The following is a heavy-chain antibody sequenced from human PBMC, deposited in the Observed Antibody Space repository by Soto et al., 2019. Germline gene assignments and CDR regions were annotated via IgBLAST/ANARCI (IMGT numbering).Heavy chain of an antibody. CDR1: GFTFSSYA. CDR2: ISYDGSNK. Sequence: QVQLVESGGGVVQPGRSLRLSCAASGFTFSSYAMHWVRQAPGKGLEWVAVISYDGSNKYYADSVKGRFTISRDNSKNTIYLQMNSLRSEDTAVYYCAVGHDFLSSQTTPLDYLGQGTLVTVT. V-gene: IGHV3-30-3*01. CDR3: AVGHDFLSSQTTPLDY. J-gene: IGHJ4*02. D-gene: IGHD3-3*01.